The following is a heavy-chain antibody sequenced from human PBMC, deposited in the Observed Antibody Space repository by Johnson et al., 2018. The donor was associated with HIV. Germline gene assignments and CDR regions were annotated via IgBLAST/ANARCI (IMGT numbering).Heavy chain of an antibody. V-gene: IGHV3-33*01. D-gene: IGHD7-27*01. Sequence: QVQLVESGGGLVKPGGSLRLSCAASGFTFSSFGMHWVRQAPGKGLEWVAVIWYDGSNKYFADSVKGRFTISRDNSKNTLYLQMSSLRAEDTAVYYCTLGVGTLMDDAFDIWGQGTMVTVSS. J-gene: IGHJ3*02. CDR2: IWYDGSNK. CDR1: GFTFSSFG. CDR3: TLGVGTLMDDAFDI.